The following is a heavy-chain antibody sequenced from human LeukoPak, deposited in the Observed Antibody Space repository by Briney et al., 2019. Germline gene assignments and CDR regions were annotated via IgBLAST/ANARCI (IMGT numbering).Heavy chain of an antibody. V-gene: IGHV4-34*01. J-gene: IGHJ4*02. Sequence: PSETLSLTCAVYGGSFSGYYWSWIRQPPGKGLEWIGEINHSGSTNYNPSLKSRVTISVDTSKNQFSLKLSSVTAADTAVYYCARLGVAATDGVVVYWGQGTLVTVSS. CDR3: ARLGVAATDGVVVY. CDR1: GGSFSGYY. CDR2: INHSGST. D-gene: IGHD2-15*01.